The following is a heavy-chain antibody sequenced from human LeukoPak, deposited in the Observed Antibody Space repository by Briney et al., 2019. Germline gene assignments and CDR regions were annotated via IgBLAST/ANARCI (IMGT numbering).Heavy chain of an antibody. Sequence: SETLSLTCAVSGGSISSSNWWSWVRQPPGKGLEWIGEIYHSGSTNYNPSLKSRVTISVDKSKNQFSLKLSSVTAADTAVYYCAREPPGEQWLVRYFDYWGQGTLVTVSS. CDR1: GGSISSSNW. CDR3: AREPPGEQWLVRYFDY. D-gene: IGHD6-19*01. CDR2: IYHSGST. J-gene: IGHJ4*02. V-gene: IGHV4-4*02.